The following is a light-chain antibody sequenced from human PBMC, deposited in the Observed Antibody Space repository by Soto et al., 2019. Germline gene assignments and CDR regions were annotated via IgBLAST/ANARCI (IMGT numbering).Light chain of an antibody. Sequence: DIQMTQSPSPLSASVGDRGTITCQASQDISNYLNWYQQRPGKAPKLLIYDASNLETGVPSRFSGSGSGTHFTFTISSLQPEDIATYYCQQYDNRPLTFGGGTKVDIK. CDR3: QQYDNRPLT. CDR2: DAS. V-gene: IGKV1-33*01. J-gene: IGKJ4*01. CDR1: QDISNY.